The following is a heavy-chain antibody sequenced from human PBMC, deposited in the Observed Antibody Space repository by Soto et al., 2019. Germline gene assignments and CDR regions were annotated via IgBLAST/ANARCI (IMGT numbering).Heavy chain of an antibody. Sequence: ASVKVSSKAPGVTFTGYSMHWVRHAPGQRLEWMGWINAGNGNTKYSQKFQGRVTITRDTSASTAYMELSSLRSEDTAVYYCARAVAVAADFDYWGQGTLVTVSS. D-gene: IGHD6-19*01. CDR2: INAGNGNT. CDR1: GVTFTGYS. J-gene: IGHJ4*02. V-gene: IGHV1-3*01. CDR3: ARAVAVAADFDY.